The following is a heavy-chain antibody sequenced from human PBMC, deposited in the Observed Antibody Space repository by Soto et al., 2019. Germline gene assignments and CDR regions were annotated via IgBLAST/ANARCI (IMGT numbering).Heavy chain of an antibody. V-gene: IGHV2-5*02. CDR1: GFSLNTRGAG. CDR2: IYWDDDQ. D-gene: IGHD2-8*01. CDR3: AHYQSNNGNSGFDH. J-gene: IGHJ4*01. Sequence: SGPTLVNPTQTLTLTCTFSGFSLNTRGAGVVWIRQPPGGALEWLALIYWDDDQKYKSSVESRLTITKDASINQVVLTMTNMDPVDTRTYSCAHYQSNNGNSGFDHWGHGILVTVSP.